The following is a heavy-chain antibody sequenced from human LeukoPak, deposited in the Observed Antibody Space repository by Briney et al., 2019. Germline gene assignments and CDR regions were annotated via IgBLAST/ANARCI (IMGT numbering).Heavy chain of an antibody. CDR1: GFTFSSYW. Sequence: GGSLRLSCAASGFTFSSYWMSWFRQAPGKGLERVAHIKPGGSERYYVDSVKGQFTISRDNAKNSLYLQMNSLRAEDSAVYYCARVTSSSGGAVDYWGQGTLVTVSS. CDR3: ARVTSSSGGAVDY. D-gene: IGHD6-6*01. J-gene: IGHJ4*02. V-gene: IGHV3-7*05. CDR2: IKPGGSER.